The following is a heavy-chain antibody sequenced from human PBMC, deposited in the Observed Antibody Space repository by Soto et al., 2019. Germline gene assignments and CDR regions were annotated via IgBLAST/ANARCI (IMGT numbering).Heavy chain of an antibody. V-gene: IGHV3-9*01. Sequence: EVQLVESGGGLVQPGRYLRLSCAASGFTFDDYAMHWVRQAPGKGLEWVSGISWNSGSIGYADSVKGRFTISRDNAKNALYLQMNSLRAEDTALYYCAKSGSGSYYKGGDAFDIWGQGTMVTVSS. D-gene: IGHD3-10*01. CDR1: GFTFDDYA. CDR2: ISWNSGSI. J-gene: IGHJ3*02. CDR3: AKSGSGSYYKGGDAFDI.